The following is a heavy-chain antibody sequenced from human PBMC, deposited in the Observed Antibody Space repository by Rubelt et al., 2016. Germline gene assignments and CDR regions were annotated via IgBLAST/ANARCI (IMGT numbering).Heavy chain of an antibody. Sequence: QVQLVQSGAEVKKPGASVKVSCKASGYTFTSYYMHWVRQAPGQGLEWMGIINPSGGSTSYVQKFQGRGTMTRDTSTSTVYMELSSLRSEDTAVYYCARSPRYDFEDNWFDPWGQGTLVTVSS. CDR1: GYTFTSYY. J-gene: IGHJ5*02. V-gene: IGHV1-46*01. CDR2: INPSGGST. D-gene: IGHD3-3*01. CDR3: ARSPRYDFEDNWFDP.